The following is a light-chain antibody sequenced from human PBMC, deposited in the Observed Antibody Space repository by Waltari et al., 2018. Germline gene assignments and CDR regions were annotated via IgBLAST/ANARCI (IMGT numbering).Light chain of an antibody. V-gene: IGKV1-39*01. CDR3: QQSYNLYT. J-gene: IGKJ2*01. CDR1: QNINSY. Sequence: VQLCPTPAGLSACVGDRIAITCRASQNINSYLNWYQQKSGKAPKLLIYAASSLQSGVPSRFSGSGSGTDFTLTISSLQPEDFATYYCQQSYNLYTFGQGTKLEIK. CDR2: AAS.